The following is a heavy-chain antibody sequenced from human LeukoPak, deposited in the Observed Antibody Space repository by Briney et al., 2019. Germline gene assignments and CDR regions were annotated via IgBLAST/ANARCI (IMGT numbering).Heavy chain of an antibody. Sequence: GGSLRLSCAASGISFRSYGMHWGRQAPGKGLEWVTFIWYDASNKYYAESVKGRFTISRDNSRNTVFLQMNSLRAEDTAIYYCATDISTHYFGSWGQGTLVTVSS. CDR1: GISFRSYG. CDR2: IWYDASNK. CDR3: ATDISTHYFGS. V-gene: IGHV3-30*02. J-gene: IGHJ4*02. D-gene: IGHD3-9*01.